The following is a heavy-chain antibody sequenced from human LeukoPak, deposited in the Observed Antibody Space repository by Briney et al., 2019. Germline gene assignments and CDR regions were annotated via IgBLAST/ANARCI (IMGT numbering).Heavy chain of an antibody. J-gene: IGHJ4*02. V-gene: IGHV3-15*04. CDR1: GFPFSNAW. CDR3: STLDGDYAPDY. Sequence: PGGSLRLSCAGSGFPFSNAWMSWVRQSPGKGLEWVGRMESKSDGGLTEYAAAGKGRFTISRDDSKNTLYLQINSLKSEDTVVYYCSTLDGDYAPDYWGQGTLVTVSS. D-gene: IGHD4-17*01. CDR2: MESKSDGGLT.